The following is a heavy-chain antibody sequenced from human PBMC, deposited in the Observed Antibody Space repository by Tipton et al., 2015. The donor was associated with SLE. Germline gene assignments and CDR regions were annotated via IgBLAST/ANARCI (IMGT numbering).Heavy chain of an antibody. Sequence: SLRLSCAASGFTVSSKYMSWVRQAPGKGLEWVSVIYSGGSTYYADSVKGRFTISRDNSKNTLYLQMNSLRAEDTAVYYCAKVGEYCSGGSCYSTFDYWGQGTLVTVSS. CDR3: AKVGEYCSGGSCYSTFDY. J-gene: IGHJ4*02. CDR2: IYSGGST. D-gene: IGHD2-15*01. V-gene: IGHV3-53*05. CDR1: GFTVSSKY.